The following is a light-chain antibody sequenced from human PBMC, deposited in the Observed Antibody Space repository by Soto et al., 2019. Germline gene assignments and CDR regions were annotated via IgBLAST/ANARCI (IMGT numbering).Light chain of an antibody. CDR1: NIGTKS. V-gene: IGLV3-21*02. CDR2: DDS. Sequence: ELTQSPSVSVAPGQTARITCGGNNIGTKSVHWFQQRPGRAPVLVVFDDSDRPSGIPERFSGSKSGSTATLTITRVEAGDEADYYCQVWDSSLLHHVFGTGTKVTVL. J-gene: IGLJ1*01. CDR3: QVWDSSLLHHV.